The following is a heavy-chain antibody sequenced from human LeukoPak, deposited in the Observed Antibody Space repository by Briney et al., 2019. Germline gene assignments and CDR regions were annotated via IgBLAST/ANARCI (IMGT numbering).Heavy chain of an antibody. Sequence: ASVKVSCKASGGTFSSYAISWVRQAPGQGLEWMGRIIPILGIANYAQKFQGRVTITADKSTSTAYMELSSLRSEDTAVYYCARGYSSGWYNWFDPWGQGTLVTVSS. J-gene: IGHJ5*02. CDR3: ARGYSSGWYNWFDP. V-gene: IGHV1-69*04. CDR1: GGTFSSYA. D-gene: IGHD6-19*01. CDR2: IIPILGIA.